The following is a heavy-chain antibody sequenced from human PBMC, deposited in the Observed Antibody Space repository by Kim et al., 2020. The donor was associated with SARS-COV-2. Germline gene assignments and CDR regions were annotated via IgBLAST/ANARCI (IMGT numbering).Heavy chain of an antibody. J-gene: IGHJ4*02. CDR1: GYTFTNYG. Sequence: ASVKVSCKASGYTFTNYGLHWVRQAPGQRLEWMGRINADSGNTKYAQKFQGRVTITRDTSASTVYMELSSLTSEDAAVYYCARPMTTAYYTMHYCGQGTL. CDR2: INADSGNT. V-gene: IGHV1-3*01. D-gene: IGHD3-9*01. CDR3: ARPMTTAYYTMHY.